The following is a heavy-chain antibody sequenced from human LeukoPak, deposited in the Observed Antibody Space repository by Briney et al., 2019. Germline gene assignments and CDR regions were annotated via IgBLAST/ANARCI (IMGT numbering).Heavy chain of an antibody. CDR3: ARGGINNYSDT. V-gene: IGHV1-2*02. CDR2: TNPHSGVT. J-gene: IGHJ5*02. D-gene: IGHD3-16*01. CDR1: GYSFSYYY. Sequence: ASVKVSCKASGYSFSYYYIHWVRQAPGQGLEWVGWTNPHSGVTKYAQKLQGRVTVTGDTSINTAYMELRSLRSDDTAVYYCARGGINNYSDTWGQGTLVTVSS.